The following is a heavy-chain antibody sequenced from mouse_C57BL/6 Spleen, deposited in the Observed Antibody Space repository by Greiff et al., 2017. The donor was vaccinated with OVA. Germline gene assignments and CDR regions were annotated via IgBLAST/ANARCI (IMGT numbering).Heavy chain of an antibody. V-gene: IGHV5-2*01. CDR3: ARHYYGSHYYAMDY. CDR2: INSDGGRT. CDR1: EYEFPSHD. J-gene: IGHJ4*01. Sequence: EVQLQQSGGGLVQPGESLKLSCESNEYEFPSHDMSWVRKTPEKRLELVAAINSDGGRTYYPDTMERRFIISRDNTKKTLYLQMSSLRSEDTALYYCARHYYGSHYYAMDYWGQGTSVTVSS. D-gene: IGHD1-1*01.